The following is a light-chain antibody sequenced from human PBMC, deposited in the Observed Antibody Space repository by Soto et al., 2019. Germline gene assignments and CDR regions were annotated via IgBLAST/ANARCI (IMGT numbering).Light chain of an antibody. CDR3: QQYGSSVFT. Sequence: EIVLTQSPGTLSLSPGERATLSCRASQSVSSSYLAWYQQKPGQAPRLLIYGASSRATGIPDRFSGSGSGTDFTLTISSLEPEDFAVYYCQQYGSSVFTFGPGTKVDIK. J-gene: IGKJ3*01. CDR1: QSVSSSY. CDR2: GAS. V-gene: IGKV3-20*01.